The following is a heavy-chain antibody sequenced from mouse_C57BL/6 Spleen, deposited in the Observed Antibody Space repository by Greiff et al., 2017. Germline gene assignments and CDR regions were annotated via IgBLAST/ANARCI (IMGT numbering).Heavy chain of an antibody. CDR1: GYTFTSYG. CDR3: ERNDDGSSPLYAMDY. D-gene: IGHD1-1*01. J-gene: IGHJ4*01. Sequence: QVQLQQSGAELARPGASVKLSCKASGYTFTSYGISWVKQRTGQGLEWIGEIYPRSGNTYYNEKFKGKATLTADKSSSTAYMELRSLTSEDSAVYFCERNDDGSSPLYAMDYWGQGTSVTVSS. CDR2: IYPRSGNT. V-gene: IGHV1-81*01.